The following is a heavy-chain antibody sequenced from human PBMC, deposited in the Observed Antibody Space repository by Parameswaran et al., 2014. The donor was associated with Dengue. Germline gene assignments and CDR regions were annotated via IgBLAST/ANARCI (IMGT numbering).Heavy chain of an antibody. V-gene: IGHV1-18*01. CDR2: ISAYNGNT. D-gene: IGHD2-21*02. Sequence: WVRQAPGQGLEWMGWISAYNGNTNYAQKLQGRVTMTTDTSTSTAYMELRSLRSDDTAVYYCARDRDCGGDCYHYFDYWGQGTLVTVSS. J-gene: IGHJ4*02. CDR3: ARDRDCGGDCYHYFDY.